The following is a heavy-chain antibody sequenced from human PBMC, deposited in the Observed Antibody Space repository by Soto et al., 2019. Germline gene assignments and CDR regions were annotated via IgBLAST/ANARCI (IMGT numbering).Heavy chain of an antibody. CDR3: AVWKSLVNDAFWSGPFDY. CDR1: GYTFTSYY. CDR2: MNPSGGST. V-gene: IGHV1-46*01. Sequence: QVQLVQSGAEVKKPGASVKVSCKASGYTFTSYYMHWVRQAPGQGLEWMGIMNPSGGSTRYAQKFQGRVTMTRDTSTSTVYMELSSLRSEDMAVYYCAVWKSLVNDAFWSGPFDYWGQGTLVTVSS. J-gene: IGHJ4*02. D-gene: IGHD3-3*01.